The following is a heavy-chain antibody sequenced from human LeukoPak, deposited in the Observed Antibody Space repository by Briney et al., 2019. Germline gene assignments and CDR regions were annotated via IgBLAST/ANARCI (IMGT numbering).Heavy chain of an antibody. Sequence: GRSLRLSCAASGFTFDDYAMHWVRHAPGKGLEWVSGISWNSGSIGYADSVKGRFTISRDNAKNSLYLQLNSLRAEDMALHYCAKGGYSSSSGWFDPWGQGTLVTVSS. V-gene: IGHV3-9*03. CDR2: ISWNSGSI. D-gene: IGHD6-6*01. CDR3: AKGGYSSSSGWFDP. J-gene: IGHJ5*02. CDR1: GFTFDDYA.